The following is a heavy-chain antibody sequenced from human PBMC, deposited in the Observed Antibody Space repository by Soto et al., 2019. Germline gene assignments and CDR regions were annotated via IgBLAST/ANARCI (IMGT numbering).Heavy chain of an antibody. CDR1: GFSFSSSS. V-gene: IGHV3-48*02. CDR2: ISSSSRTV. D-gene: IGHD3-16*01. J-gene: IGHJ3*01. CDR3: ARRYKFETNAYNYRSNAFDL. Sequence: HPGGSLRLSCAASGFSFSSSSFNWVRQAPGKGLEWIAYISSSSRTVHYIDSVRARFTVSRDNAKNSVFLQMNSLRHEDTAVYYCARRYKFETNAYNYRSNAFDLWGQGTMVTVSS.